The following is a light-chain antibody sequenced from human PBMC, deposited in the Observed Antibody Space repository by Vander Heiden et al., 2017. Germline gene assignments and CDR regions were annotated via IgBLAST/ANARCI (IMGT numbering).Light chain of an antibody. CDR2: GTS. Sequence: EIVLRQSPGTLSLSPGAGAPLSCRASQSISSSYLAWYQQKPGQAPRLLIHGTSSRATGIPDRFSGSGSGTDFTLTITRLEPEDVAVYYCQQYSSSPLTFGQGTKLEIK. CDR1: QSISSSY. V-gene: IGKV3-20*01. J-gene: IGKJ2*01. CDR3: QQYSSSPLT.